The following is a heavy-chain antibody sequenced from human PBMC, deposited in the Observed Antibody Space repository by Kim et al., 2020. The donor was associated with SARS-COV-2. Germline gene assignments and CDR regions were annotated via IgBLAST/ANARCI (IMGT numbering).Heavy chain of an antibody. CDR1: GFTFSSYG. Sequence: GGSLRLSCAASGFTFSSYGMHWVRQAPGKGLEWVAVISYDGSNKYYADSVKGRFTISRDNSKNTLYLQMNSLRAEDTAVYYCAKDLGGLAGYYYGMDVWGQGTTVTVSS. D-gene: IGHD3-16*01. CDR3: AKDLGGLAGYYYGMDV. CDR2: ISYDGSNK. V-gene: IGHV3-30*18. J-gene: IGHJ6*02.